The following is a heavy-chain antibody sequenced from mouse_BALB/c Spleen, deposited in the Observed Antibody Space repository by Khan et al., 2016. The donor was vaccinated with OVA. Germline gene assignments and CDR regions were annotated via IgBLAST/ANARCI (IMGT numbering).Heavy chain of an antibody. V-gene: IGHV5-6*01. CDR2: VSTGGHYT. J-gene: IGHJ3*01. D-gene: IGHD1-1*01. CDR1: GFTFSTYG. CDR3: ARLAYFYDSEGFAY. Sequence: DVQLVESGGDVVKPGGSLKLSCAASGFTFSTYGMSWVRQTPDKRLEWVATVSTGGHYTYYPDTVKGRFTISRDKAKDTLYLQMSSLKSEDTAMFYCARLAYFYDSEGFAYWGQGTLVTVSA.